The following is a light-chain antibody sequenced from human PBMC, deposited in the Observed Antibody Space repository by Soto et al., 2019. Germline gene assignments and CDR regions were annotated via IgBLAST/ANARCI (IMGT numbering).Light chain of an antibody. Sequence: QAVVTQPPSASGTPGQRVTISCSGSSSNIGSNTVNWYQQLPGTAPKLLIYSNNQRPSGVPDRFSGSKSGTSASLAISGLQSEDEADYYCAAWDDSLNVVFGGGIKVTVL. CDR1: SSNIGSNT. CDR3: AAWDDSLNVV. V-gene: IGLV1-44*01. J-gene: IGLJ3*02. CDR2: SNN.